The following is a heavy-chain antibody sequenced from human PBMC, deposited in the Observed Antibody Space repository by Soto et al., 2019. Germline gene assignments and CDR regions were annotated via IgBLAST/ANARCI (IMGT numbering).Heavy chain of an antibody. D-gene: IGHD3-10*02. CDR3: ARSGDNYNVLDY. CDR2: SSNSGTYT. CDR1: GFKVSDYY. J-gene: IGHJ4*02. V-gene: IGHV3-11*06. Sequence: PGGSLRLSCAASGFKVSDYYMSWIRQAPGKGLEWLSYSSNSGTYTRYADSVKGRFSISRDNAKNSLSLQINSLRGEDSATYYCARSGDNYNVLDYWGQGTPVTVSS.